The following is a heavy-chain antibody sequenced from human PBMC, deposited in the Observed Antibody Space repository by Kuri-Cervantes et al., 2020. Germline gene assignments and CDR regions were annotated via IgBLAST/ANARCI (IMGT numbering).Heavy chain of an antibody. CDR2: IKQDGSEK. V-gene: IGHV3-7*01. CDR3: AREEYYDFWSGYYSDYYYYMDV. Sequence: ETLSLTCAASGFTFSSYWMSWVRQAPGKGLEWVANIKQDGSEKYYVDSVKGRFTISRDNAKNSLYLQMNSLRAEDTAVYYCAREEYYDFWSGYYSDYYYYMDVWGKGTTVTVSS. CDR1: GFTFSSYW. J-gene: IGHJ6*03. D-gene: IGHD3-3*01.